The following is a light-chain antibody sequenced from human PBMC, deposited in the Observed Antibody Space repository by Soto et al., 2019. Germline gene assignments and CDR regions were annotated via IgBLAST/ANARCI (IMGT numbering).Light chain of an antibody. CDR1: SSDVGGYNY. CDR3: CSYAGSRV. Sequence: QSVLTQPPSASGSPGQSVPISCTGTSSDVGGYNYVSWYQQHPGKAPKLMIYEVSKRPSGVPDRFSGSKSGNTASLTVSGLQAEDEADYYCCSYAGSRVFGTGTKLTVL. CDR2: EVS. V-gene: IGLV2-8*01. J-gene: IGLJ1*01.